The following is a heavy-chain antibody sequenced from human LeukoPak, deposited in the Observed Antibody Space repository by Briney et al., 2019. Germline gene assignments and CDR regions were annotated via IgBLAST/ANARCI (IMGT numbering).Heavy chain of an antibody. CDR2: ISSGGSTI. Sequence: GGSLRLSCAVSGFTCSDYYMSWIRQAPGKGLEWVSYISSGGSTISHADSVKGRFTISRDNAENSVYLQMNSLRAEDTAVYYCARRPAAGRCFDYWGQGTLVTVSS. D-gene: IGHD6-13*01. CDR3: ARRPAAGRCFDY. J-gene: IGHJ4*02. CDR1: GFTCSDYY. V-gene: IGHV3-11*01.